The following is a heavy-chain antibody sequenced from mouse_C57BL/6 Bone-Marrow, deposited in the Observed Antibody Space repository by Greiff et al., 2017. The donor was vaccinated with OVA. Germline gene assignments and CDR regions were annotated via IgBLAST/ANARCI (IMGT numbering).Heavy chain of an antibody. CDR1: GFTFSSYT. V-gene: IGHV5-9*01. CDR3: ARADITTVGPFAY. J-gene: IGHJ3*01. CDR2: ISGGGGNT. Sequence: DVKLVESGGGLVKPGGSLKLSCAASGFTFSSYTMSWVRQTPEKRLEWVATISGGGGNTYYPDSVKGRFTISRDNAKNTLYLQMSSLRSEDTALYYCARADITTVGPFAYWGQGTLVTVSA. D-gene: IGHD1-1*01.